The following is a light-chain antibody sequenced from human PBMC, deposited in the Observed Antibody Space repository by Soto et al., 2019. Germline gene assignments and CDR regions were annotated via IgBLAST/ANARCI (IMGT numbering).Light chain of an antibody. CDR2: GAS. CDR1: QRVSSSY. Sequence: PGESVTLSCRASQRVSSSYLTWYQQKPGQAPRLLIYGASTRATSIPARFSGSGSGTDFTLTISSLQPEDFAVYYCQQDYNLPPLTFGGGTKVEIK. V-gene: IGKV3D-7*01. J-gene: IGKJ4*01. CDR3: QQDYNLPPLT.